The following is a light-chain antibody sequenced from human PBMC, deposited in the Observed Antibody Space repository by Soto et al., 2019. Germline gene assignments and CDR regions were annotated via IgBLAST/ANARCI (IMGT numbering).Light chain of an antibody. CDR3: QHYNTYSAA. V-gene: IGKV1-5*03. CDR1: QTISSW. Sequence: DIQMTQSPSTLSGSVGDRVTITCRASQTISSWLAWYQQKPGKATKLLIYKASTLKSGVPSRFSCSGSGTEFTLTISSLQPDDFATYYCQHYNTYSAAFGQGTK. J-gene: IGKJ1*01. CDR2: KAS.